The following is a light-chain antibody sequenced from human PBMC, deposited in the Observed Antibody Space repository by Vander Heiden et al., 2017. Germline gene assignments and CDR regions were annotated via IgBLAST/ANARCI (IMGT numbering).Light chain of an antibody. J-gene: IGKJ3*01. CDR1: QSLLHSNGYNY. Sequence: DIVLPQSPLSLPVTPGEPASISCSSSQSLLHSNGYNYLDWYLQKPGQSPQLLIYFGSNLASGVPDRFSGSGSGTDFTLNISRVEAEDFGVYYCRQAHQTPFTFGHGTKVEIK. CDR2: FGS. V-gene: IGKV2-28*01. CDR3: RQAHQTPFT.